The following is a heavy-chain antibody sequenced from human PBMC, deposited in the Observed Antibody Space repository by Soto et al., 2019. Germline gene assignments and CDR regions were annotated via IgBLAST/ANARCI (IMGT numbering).Heavy chain of an antibody. CDR2: IIPILGIA. V-gene: IGHV1-69*02. CDR1: GGTFSSYT. J-gene: IGHJ3*02. CDR3: AIGGAYSGYDRRMVAGAFDI. Sequence: QVQLVQSGAEVKKPGSSVKVSCKASGGTFSSYTISWVRQAPGQGLEWRGRIIPILGIAKYVQKFQGRVTITADKSTSTAYMELSSLRSEDTAVSYCAIGGAYSGYDRRMVAGAFDIWGQGTMVTVSS. D-gene: IGHD5-12*01.